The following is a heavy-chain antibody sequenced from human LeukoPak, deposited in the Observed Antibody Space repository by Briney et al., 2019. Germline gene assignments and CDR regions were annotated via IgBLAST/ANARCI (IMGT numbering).Heavy chain of an antibody. V-gene: IGHV1-18*01. J-gene: IGHJ1*01. CDR1: GYTFTSYG. CDR3: ATSPPPATPSAESFQH. D-gene: IGHD2-15*01. CDR2: ISAYNGNT. Sequence: GASVKVSCKASGYTFTSYGISWVRQAPGQGLEWMGWISAYNGNTNYAQKLQGRVTMTTDTSTSTAYMALRSLTYDDTAVYYCATSPPPATPSAESFQHWGQGTLVTVSS.